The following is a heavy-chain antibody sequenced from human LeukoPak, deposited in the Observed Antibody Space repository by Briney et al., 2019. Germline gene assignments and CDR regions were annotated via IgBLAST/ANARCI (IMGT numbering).Heavy chain of an antibody. V-gene: IGHV3-7*01. CDR3: AGGAAEDPYYYGMDV. Sequence: GGSLRLSCAASGFTFSSYWMCWVRQAPGKGLECVANIKQDGSEKYYVDSVKGRFTISRDNAKNSLYLQMNSLRAEDTAVYYCAGGAAEDPYYYGMDVWGQGTTVTVSS. J-gene: IGHJ6*02. CDR1: GFTFSSYW. D-gene: IGHD3-16*01. CDR2: IKQDGSEK.